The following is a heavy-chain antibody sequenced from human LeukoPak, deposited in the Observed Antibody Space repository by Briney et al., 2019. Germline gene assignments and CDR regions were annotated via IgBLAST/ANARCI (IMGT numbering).Heavy chain of an antibody. V-gene: IGHV1-2*02. Sequence: ASVTVSFAASGYTFTVYYMHWVRQAPGQGLEWVGWINPNSGGTNYAQKFQGRVTMTRDTSISTAYMELSRLRSDDTAVYYCARGVYGDSPYYYYYYGMDVWGQGTTVTVSS. CDR2: INPNSGGT. CDR3: ARGVYGDSPYYYYYYGMDV. D-gene: IGHD4-17*01. CDR1: GYTFTVYY. J-gene: IGHJ6*02.